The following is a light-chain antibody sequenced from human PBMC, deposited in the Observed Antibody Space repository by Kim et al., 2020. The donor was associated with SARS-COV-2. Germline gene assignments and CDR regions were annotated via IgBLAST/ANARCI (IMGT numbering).Light chain of an antibody. V-gene: IGLV1-40*01. Sequence: QRVTVSCTGGSSKIGTGYDVHWYRQLPGTAPKLLIYANNNRPSGVPDRVSGSKSGTSASLAITGLQDEDEADYYCQSYDNSLNGWVFGGGTQLTVL. CDR2: ANN. CDR3: QSYDNSLNGWV. CDR1: SSKIGTGYD. J-gene: IGLJ3*02.